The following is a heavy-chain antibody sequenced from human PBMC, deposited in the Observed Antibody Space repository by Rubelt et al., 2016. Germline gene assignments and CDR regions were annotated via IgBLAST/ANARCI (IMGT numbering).Heavy chain of an antibody. J-gene: IGHJ6*02. CDR2: ISSSSSAI. CDR3: ARGARSAGVAV. CDR1: GFTFSSYS. Sequence: QLVESGGGLVQPGGSLRLSCAASGFTFSSYSMNWVRQAPGKGLEWVSYISSSSSAIYYADSVKGRFTISRDNAKNSLYLQMNSLRAEDTAVYYCARGARSAGVAVWGRGTTVTVSS. V-gene: IGHV3-48*04.